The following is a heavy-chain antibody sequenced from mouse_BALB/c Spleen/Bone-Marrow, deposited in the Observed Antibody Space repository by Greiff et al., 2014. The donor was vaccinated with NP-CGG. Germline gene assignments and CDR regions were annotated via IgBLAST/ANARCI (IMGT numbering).Heavy chain of an antibody. Sequence: QVQLQQPGAELVRPGTSVKVSCKASGYAFTNYWIEWIKQRPGQGLEWIGVINPGSGGINYNEKFKGKATLTADKSSSTAYMQLSSLTSDNSAVYFCARELVRGMDYWGQGTSVTVSS. V-gene: IGHV1-54*01. D-gene: IGHD1-1*01. CDR2: INPGSGGI. CDR1: GYAFTNYW. J-gene: IGHJ4*01. CDR3: ARELVRGMDY.